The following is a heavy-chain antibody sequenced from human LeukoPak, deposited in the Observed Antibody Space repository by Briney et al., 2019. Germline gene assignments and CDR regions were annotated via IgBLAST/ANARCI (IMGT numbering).Heavy chain of an antibody. J-gene: IGHJ4*02. CDR2: INTNSGGT. CDR1: GYNFNGYT. Sequence: GASVKVSCRTSGYNFNGYTLHWVRQAPGQGLEWMGWINTNSGGTMYAQKSQGRVTMTRDTSISTAYMELSRLISDDTAMYFCAREGGGHCSGGRCYGLDNWGQGALVTVSS. V-gene: IGHV1-2*02. CDR3: AREGGGHCSGGRCYGLDN. D-gene: IGHD2-15*01.